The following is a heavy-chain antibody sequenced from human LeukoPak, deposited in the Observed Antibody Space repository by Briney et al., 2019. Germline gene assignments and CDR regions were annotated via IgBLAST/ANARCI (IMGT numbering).Heavy chain of an antibody. D-gene: IGHD2-21*01. V-gene: IGHV3-9*03. CDR1: GFTFDDYA. J-gene: IGHJ4*02. CDR2: ISWNSGSI. CDR3: AKDFQFRGTDYYFDY. Sequence: PGRSLRLSCAASGFTFDDYAMHWVRQAPGKGLEWVSGISWNSGSIGYADSVKGRFTISRDNAKNSLYLQMNSLRAEDMALYYCAKDFQFRGTDYYFDYWGQGTLVTVSS.